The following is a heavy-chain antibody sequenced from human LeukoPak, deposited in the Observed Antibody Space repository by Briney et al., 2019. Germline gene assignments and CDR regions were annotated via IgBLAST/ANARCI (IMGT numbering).Heavy chain of an antibody. J-gene: IGHJ4*02. CDR1: GFTFSDYD. CDR3: ARVAKERVGGVYYFDY. V-gene: IGHV3-13*01. CDR2: IGTAGDT. D-gene: IGHD1-1*01. Sequence: RSGGSLRLSCAASGFTFSDYDMHWVRQATGKGLEWVSAIGTAGDTYYTGSVKGRFTISRENAKNSLYHQMNSLRAGDTAVYYCARVAKERVGGVYYFDYWGQGTLVTVSS.